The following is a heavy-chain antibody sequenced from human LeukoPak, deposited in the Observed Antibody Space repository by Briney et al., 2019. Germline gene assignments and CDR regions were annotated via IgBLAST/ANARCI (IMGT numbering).Heavy chain of an antibody. CDR3: AKDTTAWWYHRAYMDV. CDR1: GFTFSSYA. Sequence: GGSLRLSCAASGFTFSSYAMSWVRQAPGGGLEWVSAISGSGDTTYHADSVRGRFTISRDNSENRLSLQMDSLRAEDTAVYFCAKDTTAWWYHRAYMDVWGKGTTVTVFS. CDR2: ISGSGDTT. J-gene: IGHJ6*03. D-gene: IGHD2-15*01. V-gene: IGHV3-23*01.